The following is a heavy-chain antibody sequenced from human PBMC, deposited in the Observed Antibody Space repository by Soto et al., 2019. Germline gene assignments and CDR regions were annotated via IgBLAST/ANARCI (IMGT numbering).Heavy chain of an antibody. Sequence: SETLSLTCTVSGGSISSGGYYWSWIRQHPGKGLEWIGYIYYSGSTYYNPSLKSRVTISVDTSKNQFSLKLSSVTAADTAVYYCARYSSIAAAGTPPAASHLWGFDPWGQGTLVTVSS. D-gene: IGHD6-13*01. CDR2: IYYSGST. CDR1: GGSISSGGYY. V-gene: IGHV4-31*03. J-gene: IGHJ5*02. CDR3: ARYSSIAAAGTPPAASHLWGFDP.